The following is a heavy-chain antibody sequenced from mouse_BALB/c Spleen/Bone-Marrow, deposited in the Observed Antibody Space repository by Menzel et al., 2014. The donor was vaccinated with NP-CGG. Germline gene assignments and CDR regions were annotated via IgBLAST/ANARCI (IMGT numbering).Heavy chain of an antibody. CDR2: IFPGHEEK. J-gene: IGHJ4*01. V-gene: IGHV1-66*01. D-gene: IGHD1-1*01. Sequence: KPGASVKISCKASGSSFPSYYILWVKQMPGQGLEWIGWIFPGHEEKKQNENFKDKATLTADTSSRTAIMQLNSLTYEDSAVYYSERSGYYGSRGDYYAMDSSGQGTSVTGSS. CDR1: GSSFPSYY. CDR3: ERSGYYGSRGDYYAMDS.